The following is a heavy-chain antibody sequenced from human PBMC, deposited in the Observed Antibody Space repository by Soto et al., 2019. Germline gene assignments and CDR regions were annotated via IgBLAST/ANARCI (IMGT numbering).Heavy chain of an antibody. D-gene: IGHD3-9*01. J-gene: IGHJ5*02. CDR3: TGAYYDIDGYILDT. Sequence: QVQPQESGPGLVKPSETLALTCSVSGGSISSGYWTWIRHPPGKGLERIGYIYPGGIINYNPSLKSRVIISVDTAKNQFSLSLSSVTAADTAVYYCTGAYYDIDGYILDTWGQGTSVTVSS. CDR1: GGSISSGY. V-gene: IGHV4-59*01. CDR2: IYPGGII.